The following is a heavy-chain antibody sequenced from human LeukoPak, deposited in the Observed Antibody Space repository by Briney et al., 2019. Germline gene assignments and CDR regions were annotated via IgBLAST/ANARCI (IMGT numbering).Heavy chain of an antibody. V-gene: IGHV3-21*05. Sequence: PGRSLRLSGTASGFTFSSYSMFWLRKAPGKGLEWVSYIRGSSNYISHVDSVKGRFTVSRDNAKTSLYVQMNSLREEDTAVYYCARYWAATAYYLDNWGQGILVNVSS. CDR3: ARYWAATAYYLDN. J-gene: IGHJ4*02. CDR1: GFTFSSYS. D-gene: IGHD2-21*02. CDR2: IRGSSNYI.